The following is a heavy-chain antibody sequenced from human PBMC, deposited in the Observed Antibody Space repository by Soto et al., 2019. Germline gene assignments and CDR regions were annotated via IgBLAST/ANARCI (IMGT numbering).Heavy chain of an antibody. Sequence: EMQLVESGGGLVQPGGSLRLSCAASGFTVINTYLSWVRQAPGKGLEWVSVIYRDGRTYYADSVKGRFTISRDHSKNKLYLQLNSLSAEDTAVYYCTRDPVDSRVFDYWGQGTLVTVSS. D-gene: IGHD2-15*01. CDR2: IYRDGRT. J-gene: IGHJ4*02. V-gene: IGHV3-66*01. CDR3: TRDPVDSRVFDY. CDR1: GFTVINTY.